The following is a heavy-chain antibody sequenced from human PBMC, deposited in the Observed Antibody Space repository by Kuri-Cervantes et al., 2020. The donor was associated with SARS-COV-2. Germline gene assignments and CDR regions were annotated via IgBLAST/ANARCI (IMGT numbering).Heavy chain of an antibody. CDR1: GFTFDDYA. J-gene: IGHJ4*02. D-gene: IGHD1-1*01. Sequence: GGSLRLSCAASGFTFDDYAMHWGRQAPGKGLEWVSGISWNSGSIGYADSVKGRFTISRDNAKNMLFLQMNSLRAEDTAVYYCVRDGDHWNFDYWGQGTLVTVSS. CDR2: ISWNSGSI. V-gene: IGHV3-9*01. CDR3: VRDGDHWNFDY.